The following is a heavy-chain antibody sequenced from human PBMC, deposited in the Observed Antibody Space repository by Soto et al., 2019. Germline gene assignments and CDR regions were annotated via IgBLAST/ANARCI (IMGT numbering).Heavy chain of an antibody. V-gene: IGHV3-23*01. CDR1: GFTFSVYA. CDR2: ISGSGGST. D-gene: IGHD6-13*01. Sequence: GGSLRLSCAASGFTFSVYAMSWVRQAPGEGLEWVSAISGSGGSTYYADSVKGRFTISRDNSKNTLYLQMNSLRAEDTAVYYCAKESHSRIAAAGTKNYFDYWGQGTLVTVSS. CDR3: AKESHSRIAAAGTKNYFDY. J-gene: IGHJ4*02.